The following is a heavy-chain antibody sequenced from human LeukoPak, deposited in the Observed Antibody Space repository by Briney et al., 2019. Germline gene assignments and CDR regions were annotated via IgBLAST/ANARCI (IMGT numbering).Heavy chain of an antibody. D-gene: IGHD3-10*01. CDR3: ARSVHPIYGSGSSAIDY. CDR2: IYYSGST. CDR1: GGSISSSSYY. Sequence: SETLSLTCTVSGGSISSSSYYWGWIRQPPGKGLEWIGSIYYSGSTYYNPSLKSRVTISVDTSKNQFSLKLSSVTAADTAVYYCARSVHPIYGSGSSAIDYWAREPWSPSPQ. V-gene: IGHV4-39*07. J-gene: IGHJ4*02.